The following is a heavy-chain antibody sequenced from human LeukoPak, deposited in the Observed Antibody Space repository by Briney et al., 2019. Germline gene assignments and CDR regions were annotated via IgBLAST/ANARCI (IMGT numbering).Heavy chain of an antibody. CDR3: ARGPRWPFRFDY. CDR1: GGSISSYY. Sequence: SETLSLTCTVSGGSISSYYWSWIRQPPGKGLEWVGYIHYSGSTDYNPSLKSRVTISVDTSKNQFSLKLSSVTAADTAVYYCARGPRWPFRFDYWGQGTLVTVSS. V-gene: IGHV4-59*12. CDR2: IHYSGST. D-gene: IGHD2-15*01. J-gene: IGHJ4*02.